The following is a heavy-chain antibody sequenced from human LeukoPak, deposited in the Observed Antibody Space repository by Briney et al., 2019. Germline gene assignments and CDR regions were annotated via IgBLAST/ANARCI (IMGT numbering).Heavy chain of an antibody. V-gene: IGHV4-34*01. D-gene: IGHD4-23*01. J-gene: IGHJ2*01. CDR1: GGSFSGYY. Sequence: SETLSLTCAVYGGSFSGYYWSWIRQPPGKGLEWIGEINHSGSTNYNPSLKSRVTISVDTSKNQFSLKLSSVTAADTAVYYCARSQGDYGGKSYWYFDLWGRGTLVTVSS. CDR2: INHSGST. CDR3: ARSQGDYGGKSYWYFDL.